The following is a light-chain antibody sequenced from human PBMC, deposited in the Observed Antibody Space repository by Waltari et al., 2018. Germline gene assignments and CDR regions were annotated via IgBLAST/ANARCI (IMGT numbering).Light chain of an antibody. Sequence: VMTQSPATLSVSPGDSVTLSCRASQSLTSNLAWYQQQPGQPPRLLIFGASTRATGVSDRFSGSGTTTQFSLTISSLQPEDFAVYFCQQYNRWPSTFGQGTKLDIK. CDR3: QQYNRWPST. CDR2: GAS. J-gene: IGKJ2*01. V-gene: IGKV3-15*01. CDR1: QSLTSN.